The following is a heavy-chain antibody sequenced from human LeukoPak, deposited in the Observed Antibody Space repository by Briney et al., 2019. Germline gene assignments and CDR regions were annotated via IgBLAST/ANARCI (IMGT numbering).Heavy chain of an antibody. CDR2: ITTTFYT. D-gene: IGHD1-1*01. V-gene: IGHV3-21*01. J-gene: IGHJ4*02. CDR3: ARVRANRYEDY. CDR1: GFTFSSYS. Sequence: NPGGSLRLSCAASGFTFSSYSFNWVRQVPGKGLEWVSSITTTFYTYYTDSVKGRFTISRDNAKNSLYLQMISLRAEDTAVYYCARVRANRYEDYWGQGTLVTVSS.